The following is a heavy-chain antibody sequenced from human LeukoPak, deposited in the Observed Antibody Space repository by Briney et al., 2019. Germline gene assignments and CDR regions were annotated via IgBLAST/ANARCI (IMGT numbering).Heavy chain of an antibody. CDR1: RYTFTSYD. Sequence: ASVKVSCKASRYTFTSYDINWVRQATGQGLEWMGWMNPNRGNTGYAQKFQGRVTMTTNTSITTAYFELNSLRSEDTAVYYCARRKSIAARPELFDPWGQGTLVTVSS. D-gene: IGHD6-6*01. V-gene: IGHV1-8*01. CDR3: ARRKSIAARPELFDP. J-gene: IGHJ5*02. CDR2: MNPNRGNT.